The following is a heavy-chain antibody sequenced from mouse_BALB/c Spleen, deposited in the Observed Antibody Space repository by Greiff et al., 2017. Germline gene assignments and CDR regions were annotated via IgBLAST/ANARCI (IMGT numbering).Heavy chain of an antibody. J-gene: IGHJ4*01. D-gene: IGHD2-14*01. CDR2: IYPGDGDT. Sequence: VKLMESGPELVKPGASVKISCKASGYAFSSSWMNWVKQRPGQGLEWIGRIYPGDGDTNYNGKFKGKATLTADKSSSTAYMQLSSLTSVDSAVYFCARSERYDLYAMDYWGQGTSVTVSS. CDR3: ARSERYDLYAMDY. V-gene: IGHV1-82*01. CDR1: GYAFSSSW.